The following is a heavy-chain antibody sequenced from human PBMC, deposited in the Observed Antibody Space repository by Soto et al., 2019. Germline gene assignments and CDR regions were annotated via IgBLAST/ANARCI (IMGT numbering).Heavy chain of an antibody. CDR1: GYSFTSYW. V-gene: IGHV5-51*01. CDR3: ERLRYWRGGSCYHGGAFAI. Sequence: ESLKISCKGSGYSFTSYWIGWVRQMPGKGLEWMGIIYPGDSDTRYSPSFQGQVTISADKSISTAYLQWSSLKASDTAMYYCERLRYWRGGSCYHGGAFAICGQAKRVT. CDR2: IYPGDSDT. J-gene: IGHJ3*02. D-gene: IGHD2-15*01.